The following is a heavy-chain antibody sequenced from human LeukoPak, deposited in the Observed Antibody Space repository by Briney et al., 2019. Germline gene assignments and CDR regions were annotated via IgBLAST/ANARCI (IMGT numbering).Heavy chain of an antibody. CDR3: ARERSNGGLRLDF. Sequence: ASVKVSCKASGYTFTDYYMHWVRQAPGQGLEWMGWINPNRGVTNYAHNFQGRITITSDTSISTAYPEPAWLSSYETAVYYHARERSNGGLRLDFWGQGTLVTASS. D-gene: IGHD3-16*01. CDR2: INPNRGVT. CDR1: GYTFTDYY. J-gene: IGHJ4*02. V-gene: IGHV1-2*02.